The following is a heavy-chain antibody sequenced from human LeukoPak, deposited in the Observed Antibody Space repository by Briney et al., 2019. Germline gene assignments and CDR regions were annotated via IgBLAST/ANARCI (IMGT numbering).Heavy chain of an antibody. Sequence: ASVKVSCKASGYTFTSYGISWVRQAPGQGLEWMGWISAYNGNTNYAQKLQGRVTMTTDTSTSTAYMELSSLRSEDTAVYYCARGPRVLIAAAGTKYFQHWGQGTLVTVSS. V-gene: IGHV1-18*01. CDR2: ISAYNGNT. CDR1: GYTFTSYG. J-gene: IGHJ1*01. D-gene: IGHD6-13*01. CDR3: ARGPRVLIAAAGTKYFQH.